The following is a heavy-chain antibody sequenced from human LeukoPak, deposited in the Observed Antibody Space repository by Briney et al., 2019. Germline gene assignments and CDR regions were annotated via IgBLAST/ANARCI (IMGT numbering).Heavy chain of an antibody. J-gene: IGHJ4*02. Sequence: GGSLRLSCAASGFTFSSYAMSWVRQAPGKGLEWVSAISGSGGSTYYADSVKGRFTISRDNSKNTLYLQMNSLRAEDTAVYYCASTRAQGYDWRGGRLDYWGQGTLVTVSS. CDR1: GFTFSSYA. V-gene: IGHV3-23*01. D-gene: IGHD5-12*01. CDR2: ISGSGGST. CDR3: ASTRAQGYDWRGGRLDY.